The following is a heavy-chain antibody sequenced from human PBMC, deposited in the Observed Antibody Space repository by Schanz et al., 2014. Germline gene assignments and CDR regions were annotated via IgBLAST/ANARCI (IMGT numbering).Heavy chain of an antibody. J-gene: IGHJ4*02. CDR1: GTSITSSTYY. D-gene: IGHD6-25*01. CDR2: IYFSGST. CDR3: ARHTTAAAHDY. V-gene: IGHV4-39*01. Sequence: QLQLRESGPGLVKPSETLSLICSVSGTSITSSTYYWGWIRQPPGKGPEWIGTIYFSGSTYYNPPLKMRVPIPVATSKNPFSWKLSSVTAADTAVYYCARHTTAAAHDYWGQGTLVTVSS.